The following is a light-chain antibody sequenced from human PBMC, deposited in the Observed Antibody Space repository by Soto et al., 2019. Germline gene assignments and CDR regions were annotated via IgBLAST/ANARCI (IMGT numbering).Light chain of an antibody. CDR2: AAC. J-gene: IGKJ3*01. Sequence: DIQMTQSPSSLYASVGDTVTITCQATQGITHYLNWYQQKPGKAPRLLISAACTLEVGVPSRFRGGGSGTHFTFTISSLQPEDTAIYYCQQYDGFPLTFGPGTTVGIK. V-gene: IGKV1-33*01. CDR1: QGITHY. CDR3: QQYDGFPLT.